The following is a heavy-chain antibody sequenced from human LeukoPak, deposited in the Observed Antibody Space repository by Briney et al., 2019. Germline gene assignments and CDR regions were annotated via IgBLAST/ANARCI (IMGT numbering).Heavy chain of an antibody. CDR2: ISSGGTTI. Sequence: GGSLRLSCAASGFTFNSYGMNWVRQAPGKGLEWISYISSGGTTIYYADSVKGRFTISRDNAKDSLYLQMNGLRVEDTAAYYCARGSGSYYDSEYFQHWGQGTLVTVSS. CDR1: GFTFNSYG. V-gene: IGHV3-48*03. D-gene: IGHD1-26*01. J-gene: IGHJ1*01. CDR3: ARGSGSYYDSEYFQH.